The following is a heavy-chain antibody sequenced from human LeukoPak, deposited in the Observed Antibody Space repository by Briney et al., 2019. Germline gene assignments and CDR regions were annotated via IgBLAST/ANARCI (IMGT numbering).Heavy chain of an antibody. CDR1: GFTFSDYY. CDR3: ARSVAARRFDP. CDR2: ISSSGSTL. Sequence: GRSLRLSCAASGFTFSDYYMSWIRHAPAKGLEWVLYISSSGSTLYYADSVKVRFTISRDNAKNSLYLQMNSVRAEDTAVYYCARSVAARRFDPWGQGTLVTVSS. J-gene: IGHJ5*02. D-gene: IGHD6-6*01. V-gene: IGHV3-11*01.